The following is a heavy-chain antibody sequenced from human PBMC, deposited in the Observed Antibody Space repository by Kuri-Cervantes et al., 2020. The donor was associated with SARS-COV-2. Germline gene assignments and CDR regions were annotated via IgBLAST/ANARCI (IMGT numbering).Heavy chain of an antibody. CDR3: ARDRVGVHDS. Sequence: GGSLRLSCAASGLTFSRYAMHWVRQAPGKGLEWVAVISYDGSNKDYTASGKGRFTISRDNSQNTLYLQMKSLRTEDTALYYCARDRVGVHDSWGQGTLVTVSS. V-gene: IGHV3-30-3*01. CDR2: ISYDGSNK. D-gene: IGHD2-21*01. CDR1: GLTFSRYA. J-gene: IGHJ4*02.